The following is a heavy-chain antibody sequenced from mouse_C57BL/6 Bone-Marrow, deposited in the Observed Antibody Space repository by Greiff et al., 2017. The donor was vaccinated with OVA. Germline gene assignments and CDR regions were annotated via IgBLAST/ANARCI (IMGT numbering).Heavy chain of an antibody. J-gene: IGHJ1*03. CDR1: CYSITSGYY. V-gene: IGHV3-6*01. CDR2: ISYDGSN. CDR3: AREEWYFDV. Sequence: ESGPGLVKPSQSLSLTCSVTCYSITSGYYWNWIRQFPGNKLEWMGYISYDGSNNYNPSLKNRISITRDTSKNQFFLKLNSVTTEDTATYYCAREEWYFDVWGTGTTVTVSS.